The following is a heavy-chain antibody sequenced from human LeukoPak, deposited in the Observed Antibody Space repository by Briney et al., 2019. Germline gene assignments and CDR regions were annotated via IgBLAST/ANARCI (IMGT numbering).Heavy chain of an antibody. D-gene: IGHD3-22*01. CDR2: IKSKTDGGAT. CDR1: GFTFSSYE. CDR3: TTEAYYYDSGAIKYSDY. J-gene: IGHJ4*02. V-gene: IGHV3-15*01. Sequence: GGSLRLSCAASGFTFSSYEINWVRQAPGKGLEWVGRIKSKTDGGATHYAAPVKGRFTISRDDSKNTLYLQMNSLKTEDTAVYYCTTEAYYYDSGAIKYSDYWGQGALVTVSS.